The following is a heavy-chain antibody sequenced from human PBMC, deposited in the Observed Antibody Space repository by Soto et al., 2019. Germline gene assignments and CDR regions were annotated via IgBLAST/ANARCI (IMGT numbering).Heavy chain of an antibody. D-gene: IGHD3-22*01. V-gene: IGHV3-30-3*01. CDR2: VSYDGNNQ. J-gene: IGHJ4*02. CDR3: ARDRVYYYDNSGYYNFDY. CDR1: GFIFSNYA. Sequence: QVQLVESGGGVVQPGRSLRVSCAASGFIFSNYAMHWVRQAPGKGLEWVAVVSYDGNNQFYAESVKGRFTISRDSSKTTLYLQMNNLREEDTAVYYYARDRVYYYDNSGYYNFDYWGQGTLVIVSS.